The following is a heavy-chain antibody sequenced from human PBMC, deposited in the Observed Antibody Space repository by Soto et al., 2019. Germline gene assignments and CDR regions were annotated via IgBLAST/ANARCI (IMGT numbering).Heavy chain of an antibody. J-gene: IGHJ4*02. V-gene: IGHV4-34*01. CDR3: ARDRQRGYCTGGSCYSYFDY. D-gene: IGHD2-15*01. Sequence: QVQLQQWGAGLLKPSETLSLTCAIYGGSFSGYYWSWIRQPPGMGLEWIGEVDQSGSTNYNPSLKRRVTISGDTSKNQFSLKLNSVTAADTAVYYCARDRQRGYCTGGSCYSYFDYWGQGALVIASS. CDR2: VDQSGST. CDR1: GGSFSGYY.